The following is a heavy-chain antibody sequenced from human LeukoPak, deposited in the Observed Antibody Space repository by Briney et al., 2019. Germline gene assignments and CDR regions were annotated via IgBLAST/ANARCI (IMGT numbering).Heavy chain of an antibody. CDR1: GFTFSSYS. Sequence: GGSLRLSCAASGFTFSSYSMNWVRQAPGKGLEWVSSISSSSSYIYYADSVKGRFTISRDNAKNSLYLQMNSLRAEDTAVYYCAREPALSWGSSGTPGEEDYWGQGTLVTVSS. CDR2: ISSSSSYI. D-gene: IGHD6-13*01. CDR3: AREPALSWGSSGTPGEEDY. V-gene: IGHV3-21*01. J-gene: IGHJ4*02.